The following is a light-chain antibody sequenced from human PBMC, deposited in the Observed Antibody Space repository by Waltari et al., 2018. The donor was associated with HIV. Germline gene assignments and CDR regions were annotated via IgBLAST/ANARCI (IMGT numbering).Light chain of an antibody. CDR1: ALSNQS. V-gene: IGLV3-25*03. J-gene: IGLJ1*01. CDR3: QSADSSGTYV. CDR2: RDT. Sequence: SYELTQPPSMSVSPGQTARITCSGDALSNQSTFWYQQKPGQAPVLVIYRDTERPSGIPERFSGSSSGTTVTLTISGVQAEDEADYYCQSADSSGTYVFGTGTKVTVV.